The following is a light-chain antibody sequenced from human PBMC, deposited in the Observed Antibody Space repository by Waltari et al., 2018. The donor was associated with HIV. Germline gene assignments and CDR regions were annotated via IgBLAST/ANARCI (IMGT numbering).Light chain of an antibody. CDR2: DVT. CDR3: CSHSTTGSLV. J-gene: IGLJ2*01. Sequence: QSALTQPASVSGSPGQSITLSCTGPTSDFGDSASVSWFQQFPNKAPHLIIYDVTRRPTVVSNRFSGSKSGDTASLIISGLLPEDEADYYCCSHSTTGSLVFGGGTKLTVL. CDR1: TSDFGDSAS. V-gene: IGLV2-14*03.